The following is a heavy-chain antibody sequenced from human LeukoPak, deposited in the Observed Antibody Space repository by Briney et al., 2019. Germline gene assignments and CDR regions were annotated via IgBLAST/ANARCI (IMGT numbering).Heavy chain of an antibody. Sequence: GGSLRLSCAASGFTFSSFAMSWVRQPPGKGLEWVSGISVSGGSTYHADSVRGRFTISRDNSKNTLSLQMNSLRGEDTAVYYCAKFTMTTRLDYWGQGILVTVSS. CDR3: AKFTMTTRLDY. D-gene: IGHD4-17*01. CDR2: ISVSGGST. V-gene: IGHV3-23*01. J-gene: IGHJ4*02. CDR1: GFTFSSFA.